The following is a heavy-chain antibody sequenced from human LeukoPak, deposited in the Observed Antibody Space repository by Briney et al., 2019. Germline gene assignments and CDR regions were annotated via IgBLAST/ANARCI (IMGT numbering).Heavy chain of an antibody. CDR2: ISSSSTV. Sequence: GGSLRLSCAASGFTFSNYNMNWVRQAPGKGLEWVSYISSSSTVYYADSVKGRFTVSRDNAKNSLYLQMNSLRDEDTAIFYCARVGDGYSVNYFDYWGQGTLVTVSS. D-gene: IGHD5-24*01. CDR1: GFTFSNYN. J-gene: IGHJ4*02. V-gene: IGHV3-48*02. CDR3: ARVGDGYSVNYFDY.